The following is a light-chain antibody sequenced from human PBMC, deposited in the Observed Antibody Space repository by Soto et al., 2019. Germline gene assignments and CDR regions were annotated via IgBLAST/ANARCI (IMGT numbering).Light chain of an antibody. CDR2: RNN. J-gene: IGLJ1*01. V-gene: IGLV1-47*01. Sequence: QSVLTQPPSASGTPGQRVTISCSGSSSNIGSNYVYWYQQLPGTAPKLLIYRNNQRPSGVPDRFSGPKSGTSPSLAISGLRSEDEADYYCAAWDDSLSGYVFGTGTKLTVL. CDR3: AAWDDSLSGYV. CDR1: SSNIGSNY.